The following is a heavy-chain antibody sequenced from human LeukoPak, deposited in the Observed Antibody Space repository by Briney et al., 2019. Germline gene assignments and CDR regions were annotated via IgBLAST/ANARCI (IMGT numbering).Heavy chain of an antibody. CDR3: AGGESTSMINWFDP. CDR1: GFTFSSYS. V-gene: IGHV3-21*01. Sequence: GGSLRLSCAASGFTFSSYSMNGVRQAPGKGLEWVSSISSSSSYIYYADPVKGRFTISRDNAKNSLYLQMNSLRAEDTAVYYCAGGESTSMINWFDPWGQGTLVTVSS. CDR2: ISSSSSYI. J-gene: IGHJ5*02. D-gene: IGHD3-22*01.